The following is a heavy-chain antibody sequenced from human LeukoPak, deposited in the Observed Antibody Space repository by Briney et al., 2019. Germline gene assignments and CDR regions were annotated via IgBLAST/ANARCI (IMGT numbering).Heavy chain of an antibody. CDR2: FYYSGST. V-gene: IGHV4-39*01. D-gene: IGHD2-15*01. CDR1: GAPITVPTPS. CDR3: ASGDIVVVVAATPSNWFDP. J-gene: IGHJ5*02. Sequence: PSETLSLTGAVPGAPITVPTPSGAGIAHPPGKGLEGMGGFYYSGSTYYNPSLKSRVTISVDTSKNQFSLKLSSVTAADTAVYYCASGDIVVVVAATPSNWFDPWGQGTLVTVSS.